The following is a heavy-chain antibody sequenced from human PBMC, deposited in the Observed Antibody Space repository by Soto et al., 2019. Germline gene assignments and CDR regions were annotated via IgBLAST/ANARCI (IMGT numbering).Heavy chain of an antibody. D-gene: IGHD3-16*01. J-gene: IGHJ4*02. Sequence: SETLSLTCAVSGGSVSSGNHYWSWIRQPPGKELEFIAYVFYSGSDNYNPSLKSRVTTSIDTSKNQFSLNLRSVTAADTAVYYCARRYGGNFDYWGQGTLVTVSS. CDR3: ARRYGGNFDY. CDR2: VFYSGSD. CDR1: GGSVSSGNHY. V-gene: IGHV4-61*01.